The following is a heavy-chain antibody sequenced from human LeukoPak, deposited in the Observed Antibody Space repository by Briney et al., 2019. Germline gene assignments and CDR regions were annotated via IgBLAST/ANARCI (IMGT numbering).Heavy chain of an antibody. CDR1: GYTFTSYG. V-gene: IGHV1-18*01. CDR3: AREGLVYCSGGSCLGHFDY. CDR2: ISAYNGNT. J-gene: IGHJ4*02. D-gene: IGHD2-15*01. Sequence: ASVKVSCKASGYTFTSYGISWVRQAPGQGLEWMGWISAYNGNTNYAQKLQGRVTMTTDTSTSTAYMELRSLRSDDTAVYYCAREGLVYCSGGSCLGHFDYWGQGTLVIVSS.